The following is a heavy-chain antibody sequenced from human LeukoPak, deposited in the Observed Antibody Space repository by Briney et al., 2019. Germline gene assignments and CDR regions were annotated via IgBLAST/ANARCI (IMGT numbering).Heavy chain of an antibody. CDR1: GFTFSSSA. J-gene: IGHJ4*02. CDR2: ISNNGGYT. V-gene: IGHV3-23*01. CDR3: AKQLGYCSDGSCYFPY. Sequence: GGSLRLSCAASGFTFSSSAMSWVRQAPGKGLEWVSAISNNGGYTYYADSVQGRFTISRDNSKSTLCLQMNSLGAEDTAVYYCAKQLGYCSDGSCYFPYWGQGTLVTVPS. D-gene: IGHD2-15*01.